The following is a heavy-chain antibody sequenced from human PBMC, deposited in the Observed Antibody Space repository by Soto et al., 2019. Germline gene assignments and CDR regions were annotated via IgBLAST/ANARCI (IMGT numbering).Heavy chain of an antibody. CDR1: GFTFSDYY. V-gene: IGHV3-11*01. CDR2: ISSSGSTI. J-gene: IGHJ6*02. Sequence: QVQLVESGGGLVKPGGSLRLSCAASGFTFSDYYMSWIRQAPGKGLEWVSYISSSGSTIYYADSVKGRFTISRDNAKNSLYLQMNSLRAEDTAVYYCARDSTYYDILTGYYVSYGMDVWGQGTTVTVSS. D-gene: IGHD3-9*01. CDR3: ARDSTYYDILTGYYVSYGMDV.